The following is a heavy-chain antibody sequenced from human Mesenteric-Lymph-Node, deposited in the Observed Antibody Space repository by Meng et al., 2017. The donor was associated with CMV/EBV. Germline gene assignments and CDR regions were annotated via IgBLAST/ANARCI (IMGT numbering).Heavy chain of an antibody. D-gene: IGHD6-19*01. CDR1: SYNFSDEG. V-gene: IGHV1-18*01. CDR2: ISGDNGGT. J-gene: IGHJ4*02. CDR3: AREASAWYEDY. Sequence: YCKASSYNFSDEGSSWVRQAPGQGLEWVGWISGDNGGTNYAQRFQGRVTMTTDTSTDTAYMELRSLRSDDTAVYYCAREASAWYEDYWGQGTLVTVSS.